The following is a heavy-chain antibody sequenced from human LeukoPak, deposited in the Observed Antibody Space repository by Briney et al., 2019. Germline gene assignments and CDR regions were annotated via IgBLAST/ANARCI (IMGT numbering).Heavy chain of an antibody. V-gene: IGHV1-69*04. D-gene: IGHD2/OR15-2a*01. J-gene: IGHJ5*02. CDR2: IIPILGIA. CDR3: ARVSVTTFNWFDP. CDR1: GGTFSSYA. Sequence: SVKVSCKASGGTFSSYAISWVRQAPGQGLEWMGRIIPILGIANYAQKFQGRVAITADKSTSTAYMELSSLRSEDTAVYYCARVSVTTFNWFDPWGQGTLVTVSS.